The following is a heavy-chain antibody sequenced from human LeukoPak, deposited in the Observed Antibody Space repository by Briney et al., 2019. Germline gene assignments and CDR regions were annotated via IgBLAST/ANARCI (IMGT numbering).Heavy chain of an antibody. V-gene: IGHV4-59*01. J-gene: IGHJ2*01. CDR1: GGSISSYY. CDR2: IYYSGST. CDR3: AREMPPAAAGTVGFRYFDL. D-gene: IGHD6-13*01. Sequence: SETLSLTCTVSGGSISSYYWSWIRQPPGKGLEWIGYIYYSGSTNYNPSLKSRVTISVDTSKNQFSLKLSSVTAADTAVYYCAREMPPAAAGTVGFRYFDLWGRGTLVTVSS.